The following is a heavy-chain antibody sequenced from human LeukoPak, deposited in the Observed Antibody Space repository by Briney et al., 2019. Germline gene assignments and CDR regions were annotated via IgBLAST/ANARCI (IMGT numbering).Heavy chain of an antibody. J-gene: IGHJ4*02. Sequence: SETLSLACTVSGGSISSYYWSWIRQPPGKGLEWIGNIYYSGSSYYNPSLKSRVTMSVDTSKNQFSLKLRSVTAADTAVYYCARDRNGDYRDFDYWGQGTLVTVSS. V-gene: IGHV4-59*01. CDR3: ARDRNGDYRDFDY. D-gene: IGHD4-17*01. CDR2: IYYSGSS. CDR1: GGSISSYY.